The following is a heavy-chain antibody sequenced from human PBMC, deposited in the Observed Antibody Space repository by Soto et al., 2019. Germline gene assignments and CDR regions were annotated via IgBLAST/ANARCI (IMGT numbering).Heavy chain of an antibody. V-gene: IGHV4-31*03. CDR2: IYYSGST. D-gene: IGHD6-6*01. Sequence: QVQLQESGPGLVKPSQTLSLTCTVSGGSISSGGYYWSWIRQHPGKGLEWIGYIYYSGSTYYNPSLKIRVTISVDTSKNQFSLKLSSVTAADTAVYYCASSSSSSGIDAFDIWGQGTMVTVSS. J-gene: IGHJ3*02. CDR3: ASSSSSSGIDAFDI. CDR1: GGSISSGGYY.